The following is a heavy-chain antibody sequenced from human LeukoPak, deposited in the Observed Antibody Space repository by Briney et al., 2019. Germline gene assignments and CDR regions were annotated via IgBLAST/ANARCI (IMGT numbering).Heavy chain of an antibody. CDR3: ARQGGSSSPYYFYYMDV. Sequence: SETLSPTCAVSGYSISSGYYWGWFRQPPGKGLEWIACIYHSGSTYYNPSLKSRVTMSVDTSKNQFSLRLTSLTAADTAVYYCARQGGSSSPYYFYYMDVWGKGTTVTVSS. J-gene: IGHJ6*03. V-gene: IGHV4-38-2*01. D-gene: IGHD6-13*01. CDR1: GYSISSGYY. CDR2: IYHSGST.